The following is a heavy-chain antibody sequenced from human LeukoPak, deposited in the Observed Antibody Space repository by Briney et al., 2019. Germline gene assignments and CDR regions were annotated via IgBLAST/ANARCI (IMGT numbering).Heavy chain of an antibody. CDR3: ASPYYYGSGTKNYYGMDV. Sequence: SETLSLTCTVSGGSISSSSYYWGWIRQPPGKGLEWIGSIYYSGSTYYNLSLKSRVTISVDTSKNQFSLKLSSVTAADTAVYYCASPYYYGSGTKNYYGMDVWGQGTTVTVSS. CDR1: GGSISSSSYY. CDR2: IYYSGST. V-gene: IGHV4-39*01. D-gene: IGHD3-10*01. J-gene: IGHJ6*02.